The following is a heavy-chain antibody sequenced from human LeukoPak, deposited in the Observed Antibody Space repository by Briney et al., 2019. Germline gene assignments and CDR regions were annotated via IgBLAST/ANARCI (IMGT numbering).Heavy chain of an antibody. D-gene: IGHD6-19*01. J-gene: IGHJ4*02. CDR3: AREIPIAVAGNYEEGYPDY. V-gene: IGHV3-21*01. Sequence: GGSLRLSCAASGFTFSSYSMNWVRQAPGKGLEWVSSISSSSSYIYYADSVKGRFTISRDNAKNSLYLQMNSLRAEDTAVYYCAREIPIAVAGNYEEGYPDYWGQGTLVTVSS. CDR2: ISSSSSYI. CDR1: GFTFSSYS.